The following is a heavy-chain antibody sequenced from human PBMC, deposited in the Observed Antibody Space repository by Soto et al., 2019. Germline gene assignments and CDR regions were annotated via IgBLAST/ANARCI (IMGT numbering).Heavy chain of an antibody. V-gene: IGHV4-59*01. CDR1: GGSFSGYS. J-gene: IGHJ4*02. D-gene: IGHD3-10*01. Sequence: QVQLQESGPGLVKPSETLSLTCTVSGGSFSGYSWSWIRQPPGEGLEWLGYIYYSGPTTYNPSLESRVSISVDTSKNQFSLKLSSVTAADTAIYYCARLRGSWNMDYWGQGILVTVSS. CDR3: ARLRGSWNMDY. CDR2: IYYSGPT.